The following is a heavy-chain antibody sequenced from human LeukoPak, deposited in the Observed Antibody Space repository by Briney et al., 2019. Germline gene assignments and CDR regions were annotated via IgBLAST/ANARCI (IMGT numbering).Heavy chain of an antibody. CDR2: ISGYNGNT. D-gene: IGHD5-18*01. CDR1: GYTFTGYY. CDR3: ARDDRTVDTAMSFQR. J-gene: IGHJ1*01. V-gene: IGHV1-18*04. Sequence: GASVKVSCKASGYTFTGYYMHWVRQAPGQGLEWMGWISGYNGNTIYAQKLQGRVTLTIDTSTTTVYMELRSLKSDDTAVYYCARDDRTVDTAMSFQRWGQGTLVTVSS.